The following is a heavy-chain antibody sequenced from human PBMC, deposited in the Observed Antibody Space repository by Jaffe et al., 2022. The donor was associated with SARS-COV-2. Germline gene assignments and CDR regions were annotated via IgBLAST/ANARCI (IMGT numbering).Heavy chain of an antibody. CDR3: ARGLGSYGDFDY. V-gene: IGHV4-34*01. CDR1: GGSFSGYY. CDR2: INHSGST. Sequence: QVQLQQWGAGLLKPSETLSLTCAVYGGSFSGYYWSWIRQPPGKGLEWIGEINHSGSTNYNPSLKSRVTISVDTSKNQFSLKLSSVTAADTAVYYCARGLGSYGDFDYWGQGTLVTVSS. D-gene: IGHD4-17*01. J-gene: IGHJ4*02.